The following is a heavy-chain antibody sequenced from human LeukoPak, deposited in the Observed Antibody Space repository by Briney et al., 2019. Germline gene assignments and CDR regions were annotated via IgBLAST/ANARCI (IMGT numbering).Heavy chain of an antibody. D-gene: IGHD6-13*01. CDR1: GFTFSSYS. V-gene: IGHV3-21*01. CDR3: ASFARGSSWYYYYYYYGMDV. Sequence: GGSLRLSCAASGFTFSSYSMNWVRQAPGKGLEWVSSISSSSSYIYYADSVKGRFTISRDNAKNSLYLQMNSLRAEDTAVYYCASFARGSSWYYYYYYYGMDVWGQRTTVTVSS. CDR2: ISSSSSYI. J-gene: IGHJ6*02.